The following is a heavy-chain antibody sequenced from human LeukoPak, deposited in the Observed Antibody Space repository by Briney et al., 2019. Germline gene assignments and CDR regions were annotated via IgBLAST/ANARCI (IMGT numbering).Heavy chain of an antibody. J-gene: IGHJ4*02. V-gene: IGHV1-46*01. CDR3: AIAALRYCSSSSCYKGFLDY. D-gene: IGHD2-2*01. Sequence: GASVKVSCKASGDTFTTYYIHWVRQAPGQGLEWMGIINPSGDSTSYAQKFQGRVTMTRDTSTSIVYMELSSLRSEDTAVYYCAIAALRYCSSSSCYKGFLDYWGQGTLVTVSS. CDR2: INPSGDST. CDR1: GDTFTTYY.